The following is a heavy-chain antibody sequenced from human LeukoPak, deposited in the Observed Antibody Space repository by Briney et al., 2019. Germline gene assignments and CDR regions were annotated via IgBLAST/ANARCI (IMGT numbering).Heavy chain of an antibody. CDR2: TKQDGSEK. V-gene: IGHV3-7*05. D-gene: IGHD3/OR15-3a*01. Sequence: GGSLRLSCVASGFTFSRYWMSWVRQAPGKGLEWVANTKQDGSEKNYVDSVKGRFTISRDNAKNSLYLQMNSLRAEDTAVYYCASTFGLGAFWGQGTLVTVSS. CDR3: ASTFGLGAF. CDR1: GFTFSRYW. J-gene: IGHJ4*02.